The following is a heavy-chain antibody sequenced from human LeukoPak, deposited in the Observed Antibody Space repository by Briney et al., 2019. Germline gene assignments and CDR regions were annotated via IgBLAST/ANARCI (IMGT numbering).Heavy chain of an antibody. CDR3: ASLGGLGSWNFGY. D-gene: IGHD3-10*01. V-gene: IGHV4-59*01. CDR2: IYYSGST. J-gene: IGHJ4*02. Sequence: SETLSLTCTVSGGSISSYYWSWIRQPPGKGLEWIGYIYYSGSTNYNPSLKSRVTISLDTSKNQFSLKLSSVTAADTAVYYCASLGGLGSWNFGYWGQGTPVTVPS. CDR1: GGSISSYY.